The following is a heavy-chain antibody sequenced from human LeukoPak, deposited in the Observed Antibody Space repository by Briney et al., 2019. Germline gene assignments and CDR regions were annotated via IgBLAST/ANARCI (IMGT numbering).Heavy chain of an antibody. J-gene: IGHJ4*02. CDR2: IKQDGSEK. V-gene: IGHV3-7*01. Sequence: GGSLRLSCAASGFTFSSYAMHWVRQAPGKGLEWVANIKQDGSEKYYVDSVKGRFTISRDNAKNSLYLQMNSLRAEDTAVYYCARVASSGWHGDYWGQGTLVTVSS. CDR3: ARVASSGWHGDY. CDR1: GFTFSSYA. D-gene: IGHD6-19*01.